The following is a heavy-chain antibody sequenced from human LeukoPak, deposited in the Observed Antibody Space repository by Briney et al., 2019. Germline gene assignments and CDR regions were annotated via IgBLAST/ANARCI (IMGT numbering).Heavy chain of an antibody. CDR1: GGTFSSYA. V-gene: IGHV1-69*04. CDR2: IIPILGIA. Sequence: GASVKVSFKASGGTFSSYAISWVRQAPGQGLEWMGRIIPILGIANYAQKFQARVTITADNSTSTAYMELSSLRSEDTAVYYCARGDSSSPTGFDYWGQGTLVTVSS. CDR3: ARGDSSSPTGFDY. D-gene: IGHD6-13*01. J-gene: IGHJ4*02.